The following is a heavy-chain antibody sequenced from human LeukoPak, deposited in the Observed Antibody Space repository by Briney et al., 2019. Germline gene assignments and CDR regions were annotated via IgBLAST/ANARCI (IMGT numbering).Heavy chain of an antibody. V-gene: IGHV4-59*12. D-gene: IGHD6-13*01. CDR2: IYYSGST. J-gene: IGHJ6*03. CDR1: GGSISSYY. Sequence: SETLSLTCTVSGGSISSYYWSWIRQPPGKGLEWIGYIYYSGSTNYNPSLKSRVTISVDTSKNQFSLKLSSVTAADTAVYYCARDDAAAAYYYYMDVWGKGTTVTVSS. CDR3: ARDDAAAAYYYYMDV.